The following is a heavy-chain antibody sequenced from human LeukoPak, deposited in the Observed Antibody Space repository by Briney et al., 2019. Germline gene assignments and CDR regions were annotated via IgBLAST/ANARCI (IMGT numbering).Heavy chain of an antibody. CDR3: ASCSTSCYLDAFDI. CDR2: MNPNSGNT. V-gene: IGHV1-8*03. J-gene: IGHJ3*02. CDR1: GYTFTSYD. D-gene: IGHD2-2*01. Sequence: ASVKVSCRASGYTFTSYDINWVRQATGQGLEWMGWMNPNSGNTGYAQKFQGRVTITRNTSISTAYMELSSLRFEDTAVYYCASCSTSCYLDAFDIWGQGTMVTVSS.